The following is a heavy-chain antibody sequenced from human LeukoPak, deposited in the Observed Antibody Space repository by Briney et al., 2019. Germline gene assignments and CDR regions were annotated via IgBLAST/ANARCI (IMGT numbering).Heavy chain of an antibody. CDR2: IYYSGST. CDR3: ARESDTFGYYYYGMDV. CDR1: GGSISSYY. V-gene: IGHV4-59*01. Sequence: SETLSLTCTVSGGSISSYYWSWIRQPPGKGLEWIGYIYYSGSTNYNPSLKSRVTISVDTSKNQFSLKLSSVTAADTAVYYRARESDTFGYYYYGMDVWGQGTTVTVSS. J-gene: IGHJ6*02. D-gene: IGHD3-16*01.